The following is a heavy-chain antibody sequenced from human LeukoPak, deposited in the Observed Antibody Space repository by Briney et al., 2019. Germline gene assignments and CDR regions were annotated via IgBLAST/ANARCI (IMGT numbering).Heavy chain of an antibody. D-gene: IGHD3-9*01. Sequence: SETLSLTCTVSGGSISSYYWSWIRQPPGKGLEWIGYIYYRGSTNYNPSLKSRVTISVDTSKNQFSLKLSSVTAADTAVYYCARDLTYYDILTGYSRWFDPWGQGTLVTVSS. CDR1: GGSISSYY. J-gene: IGHJ5*02. CDR2: IYYRGST. CDR3: ARDLTYYDILTGYSRWFDP. V-gene: IGHV4-59*01.